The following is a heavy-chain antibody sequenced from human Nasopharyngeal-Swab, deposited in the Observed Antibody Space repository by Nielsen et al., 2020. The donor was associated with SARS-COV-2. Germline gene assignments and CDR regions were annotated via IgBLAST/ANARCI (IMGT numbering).Heavy chain of an antibody. D-gene: IGHD3-22*01. V-gene: IGHV3-7*01. J-gene: IGHJ6*02. Sequence: VRQAPGKGLEWVANIKQDGSEKYYVDSVKGRFTISRDNAKNSLYLQMNSLRAEDTAVYYCARAGDSSGYYFYYYYGMDVWGQGTTVTVS. CDR3: ARAGDSSGYYFYYYYGMDV. CDR2: IKQDGSEK.